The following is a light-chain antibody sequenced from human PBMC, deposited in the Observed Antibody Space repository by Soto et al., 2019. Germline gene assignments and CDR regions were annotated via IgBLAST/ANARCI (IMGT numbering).Light chain of an antibody. J-gene: IGKJ1*01. Sequence: DIQMTQSPSTLSASVGDRVTITCRASQSISSWLAWYQQKPRKAPKLLIYKASSLESGVPSRFSGSGSGTEFTLTISSLQPDDFATYYCQHYNSYSEAFGQGTKVDIK. CDR3: QHYNSYSEA. CDR1: QSISSW. CDR2: KAS. V-gene: IGKV1-5*03.